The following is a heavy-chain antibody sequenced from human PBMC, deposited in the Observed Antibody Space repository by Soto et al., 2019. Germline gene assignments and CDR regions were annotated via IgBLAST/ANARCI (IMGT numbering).Heavy chain of an antibody. CDR1: GYTFTSYD. D-gene: IGHD2-2*01. CDR3: ARDAAYCSSTSCPDYYYYGMDV. V-gene: IGHV1-8*01. CDR2: MNPNSGNT. J-gene: IGHJ6*02. Sequence: QVQLVQSGAEVKKPGASVKVSCKASGYTFTSYDINWVRQATGQGLEWMGWMNPNSGNTGYAQKFQGRVTMTRNTSISTAYMELSRLRSDDTAVYYCARDAAYCSSTSCPDYYYYGMDVWGQGTTVTVSS.